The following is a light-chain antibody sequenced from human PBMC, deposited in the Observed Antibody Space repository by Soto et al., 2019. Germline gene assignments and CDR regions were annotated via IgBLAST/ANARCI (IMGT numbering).Light chain of an antibody. CDR3: SSYKGTSTLV. CDR1: SSDVGGYNY. J-gene: IGLJ3*02. CDR2: EVS. Sequence: QSALSQPASVSGSPGQSITISCAGTSSDVGGYNYVSWYQQHPGKAPKLMISEVSNRPSGVSNRFSGSKSGNTASLTISGLQAEDEADYYCSSYKGTSTLVFGGGTKVTVL. V-gene: IGLV2-14*01.